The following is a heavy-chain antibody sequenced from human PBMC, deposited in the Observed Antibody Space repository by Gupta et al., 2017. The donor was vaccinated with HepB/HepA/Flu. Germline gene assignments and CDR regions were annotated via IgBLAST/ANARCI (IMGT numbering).Heavy chain of an antibody. Sequence: EVQLLESGGGLVQPGGSLRLTCAASGFSFIWYAMIWVRQAPVKGLEWVSAISGSGGSTYYADSVKGRFTISRDNSKNTLYLQMNSLTDEDTAVYHCAKERESGSYPRGYFDLWGRGTLVTVSS. V-gene: IGHV3-23*01. CDR1: GFSFIWYA. D-gene: IGHD1-26*01. CDR3: AKERESGSYPRGYFDL. CDR2: ISGSGGST. J-gene: IGHJ2*01.